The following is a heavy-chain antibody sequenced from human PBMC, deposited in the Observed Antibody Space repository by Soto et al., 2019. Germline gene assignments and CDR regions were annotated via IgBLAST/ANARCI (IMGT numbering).Heavy chain of an antibody. CDR2: IYYSGST. V-gene: IGHV4-59*01. D-gene: IGHD3-16*02. CDR3: ARDGDYIWGSYLHYFDY. CDR1: GGSISSYY. Sequence: SETLSLTCTVSGGSISSYYWSWIRQPPGKGLEWIGYIYYSGSTNYNPSLKSRVTISVDTSKNQFSLKLSSVTAADTAVYYCARDGDYIWGSYLHYFDYWGQGTLVTVSS. J-gene: IGHJ4*02.